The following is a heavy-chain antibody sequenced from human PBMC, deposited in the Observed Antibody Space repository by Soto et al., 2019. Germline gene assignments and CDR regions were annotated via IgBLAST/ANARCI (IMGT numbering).Heavy chain of an antibody. Sequence: PGGSLRLSCAASGFTFSSYEMNWVREAPGKGLEWVSYISSSGSTIYYADSVKGRFTISRDNAKNSLYLQINSLRAVDTAVYYCARDPYSSSAFWFDPWGQGTLVTVSS. CDR1: GFTFSSYE. D-gene: IGHD6-13*01. J-gene: IGHJ5*02. CDR3: ARDPYSSSAFWFDP. V-gene: IGHV3-48*03. CDR2: ISSSGSTI.